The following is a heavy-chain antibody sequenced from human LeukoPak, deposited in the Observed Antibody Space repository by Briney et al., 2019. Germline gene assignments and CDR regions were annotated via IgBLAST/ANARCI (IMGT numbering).Heavy chain of an antibody. CDR3: ARGSGTSWFDY. D-gene: IGHD2-2*01. V-gene: IGHV1-2*02. J-gene: IGHJ4*02. CDR1: GYTFTGNY. Sequence: ASVKVSCKASGYTFTGNYMHWVRQPPGQGLEWMGWINPTIGGTNYAQKFQGRVTMTRDTSISTAYMELSSLRFDDTALYYCARGSGTSWFDYWGQGTLVTVSS. CDR2: INPTIGGT.